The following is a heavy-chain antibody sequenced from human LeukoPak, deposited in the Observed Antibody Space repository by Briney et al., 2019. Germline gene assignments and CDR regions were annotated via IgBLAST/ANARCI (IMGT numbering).Heavy chain of an antibody. CDR2: IYSGGST. D-gene: IGHD3-10*01. Sequence: PGGFLRLSCAASGFTVSSNYMSWVRQAPGKGLEWVSVIYSGGSTYYADSVKGRFTISRDTSKNTLYLQMNSLRAEDTAVYYCASSRPIYYNWAVFDPWGQGTLVTVSS. J-gene: IGHJ5*02. CDR1: GFTVSSNY. CDR3: ASSRPIYYNWAVFDP. V-gene: IGHV3-66*01.